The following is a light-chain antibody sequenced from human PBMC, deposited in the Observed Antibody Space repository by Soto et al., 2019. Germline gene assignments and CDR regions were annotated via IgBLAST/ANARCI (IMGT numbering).Light chain of an antibody. V-gene: IGKV3-20*01. Sequence: IVLTQSPGTLSLSPGERATLSCRASQSVSNNYLAWYQQKPGQTPRLLIYGASSRATGIPDRFSGSGSGTDFTLTISSLEPEDSAVYYCQQHGSSPWMFGQGTKVDIK. CDR2: GAS. CDR1: QSVSNNY. CDR3: QQHGSSPWM. J-gene: IGKJ1*01.